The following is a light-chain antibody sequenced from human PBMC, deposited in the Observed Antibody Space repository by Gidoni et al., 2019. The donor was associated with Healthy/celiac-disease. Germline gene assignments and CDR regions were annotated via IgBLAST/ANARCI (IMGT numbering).Light chain of an antibody. CDR2: GAS. V-gene: IGKV3-15*01. Sequence: IVMTQSPATLSVSPGERATLSCRASQSVSSNLAWYQQKPGQAPRLLIYGASTSANGTPAPCSCSGSGTEFTLTLSILQSEDLAVYFCHQYNTLPLFTFGPGTKVDIK. CDR3: HQYNTLPLFT. CDR1: QSVSSN. J-gene: IGKJ3*01.